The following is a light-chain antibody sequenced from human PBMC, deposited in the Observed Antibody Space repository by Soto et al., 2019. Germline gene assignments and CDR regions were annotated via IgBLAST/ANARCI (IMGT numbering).Light chain of an antibody. V-gene: IGKV3-15*01. J-gene: IGKJ5*01. CDR3: KQYKECPPFT. Sequence: EIVMTESPATLSVSPGERVTLSCRVSQSVSDNLAWYQQKPGQAPRLLIYGPSTRATGIPARFSGSGSGTEFTLSISSLQSEDFAVYYCKQYKECPPFTFGQGTRLEIK. CDR2: GPS. CDR1: QSVSDN.